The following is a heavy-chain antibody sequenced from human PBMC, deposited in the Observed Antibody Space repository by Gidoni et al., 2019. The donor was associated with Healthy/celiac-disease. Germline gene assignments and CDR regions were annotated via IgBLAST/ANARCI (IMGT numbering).Heavy chain of an antibody. CDR3: AKTVLYYDILTGYSNLNWFDP. J-gene: IGHJ5*02. V-gene: IGHV4-59*01. CDR1: GGSISNYY. CDR2: IYYSGST. Sequence: QVQLQESGPGLVKPSETLSLTCTVSGGSISNYYWSWIRQPPGKGLEWIGYIYYSGSTNYHPSLKSRVTLSVDTSKNQFSLKLSSVTAADTAVYYCAKTVLYYDILTGYSNLNWFDPWGQGTLVTVSS. D-gene: IGHD3-9*01.